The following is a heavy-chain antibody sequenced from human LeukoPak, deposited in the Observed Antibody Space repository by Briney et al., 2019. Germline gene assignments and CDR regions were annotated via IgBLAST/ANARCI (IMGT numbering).Heavy chain of an antibody. V-gene: IGHV3-30*02. CDR1: GFTFSSYG. CDR3: ANDRGSWFALFDS. D-gene: IGHD6-13*01. Sequence: PGGSLRLSCAASGFTFSSYGMHWVRQAPGKGLEWVAFIRYGGSNNYADSVKGRFTISRDNSKSTLFLHMNSLRAEDTAVYYCANDRGSWFALFDSWGQGTLVTVSS. J-gene: IGHJ4*02. CDR2: IRYGGSN.